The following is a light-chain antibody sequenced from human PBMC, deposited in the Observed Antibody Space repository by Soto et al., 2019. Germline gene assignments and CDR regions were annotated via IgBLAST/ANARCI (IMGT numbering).Light chain of an antibody. V-gene: IGLV2-14*01. Sequence: QSVLTQPASVSGSPGQSITISCTGTSSDVGGYNYVSWFQQHPGKAPKLMIYEVSNQPSGVSNRFSGSKSGNTASLTISGLQAEDEADYYCSSYTSSSNWVFGGGTKVTVL. CDR3: SSYTSSSNWV. CDR2: EVS. CDR1: SSDVGGYNY. J-gene: IGLJ3*02.